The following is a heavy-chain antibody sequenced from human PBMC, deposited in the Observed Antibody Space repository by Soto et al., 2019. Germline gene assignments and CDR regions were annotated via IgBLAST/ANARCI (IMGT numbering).Heavy chain of an antibody. CDR2: INPKSGGT. CDR3: ARDLAKGGGSAGFDY. J-gene: IGHJ4*02. Sequence: QVQLVQSGAEVKKPGASVNVSCKASGYTFTVYYMHWVRQAPGQGLEWMGWINPKSGGTMYPQKFQGWVTMTWDTSISTAYMALTRLRSVDTAVYYCARDLAKGGGSAGFDYWGQGTLVTVSS. D-gene: IGHD1-26*01. CDR1: GYTFTVYY. V-gene: IGHV1-2*04.